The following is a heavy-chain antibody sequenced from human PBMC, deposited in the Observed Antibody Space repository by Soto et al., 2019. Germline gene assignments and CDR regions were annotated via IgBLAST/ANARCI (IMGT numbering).Heavy chain of an antibody. D-gene: IGHD6-19*01. Sequence: SETLSLTCTVSGGSISSYYWSLIRQPPGKGLEWIGYIYYSGSTNYNPSLKSRVTISVDTSKNQFSLKLSSVTAADTAVYYCARVGGYKSGWPQNPFDYWGQGSLVTVSS. CDR1: GGSISSYY. V-gene: IGHV4-59*01. CDR2: IYYSGST. CDR3: ARVGGYKSGWPQNPFDY. J-gene: IGHJ4*02.